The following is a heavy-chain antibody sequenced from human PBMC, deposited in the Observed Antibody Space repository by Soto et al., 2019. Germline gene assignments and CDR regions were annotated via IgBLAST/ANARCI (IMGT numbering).Heavy chain of an antibody. J-gene: IGHJ3*02. D-gene: IGHD2-15*01. CDR3: ARDSGGTTIPAFDI. CDR1: GGTFSSYA. CDR2: IIPIFGTA. Sequence: ASVKVSCKASGGTFSSYAISWVRQAPGQGLEWMGGIIPIFGTANYAQKFQGRVTITADESTSTAYMELSSLRSEDTAVYYCARDSGGTTIPAFDIWGQGTMVTVS. V-gene: IGHV1-69*13.